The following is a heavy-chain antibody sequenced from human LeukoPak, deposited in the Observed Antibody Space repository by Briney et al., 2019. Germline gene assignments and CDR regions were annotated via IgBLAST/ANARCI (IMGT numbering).Heavy chain of an antibody. J-gene: IGHJ4*02. CDR3: ARDQRAYGSIAAAFDY. Sequence: GGSLRLSCAASGFTFSSYWMSWVRQAPGKGLEWVANIKQDGSEKYYVDSVKGRFTISRDNAKNSLYLQMNSLRAEDTAVYYCARDQRAYGSIAAAFDYWGQGPLVTVSS. CDR2: IKQDGSEK. D-gene: IGHD6-13*01. V-gene: IGHV3-7*01. CDR1: GFTFSSYW.